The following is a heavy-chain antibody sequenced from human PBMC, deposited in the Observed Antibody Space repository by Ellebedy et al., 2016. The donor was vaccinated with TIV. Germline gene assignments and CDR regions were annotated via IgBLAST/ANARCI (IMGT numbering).Heavy chain of an antibody. D-gene: IGHD2-15*01. J-gene: IGHJ6*02. CDR3: ARDRGKGAVVVVAPMFPTANYFYGMDV. V-gene: IGHV1-46*01. CDR2: INPSGGST. CDR1: GYNFTSYH. Sequence: ASVKVSCXASGYNFTSYHMHWVRQAPGQGLEWMGLINPSGGSTRYAQKFQGRVTMTRDTSTGTVYMDLSSLRSEDTAVYYCARDRGKGAVVVVAPMFPTANYFYGMDVWGQGTTVTVS.